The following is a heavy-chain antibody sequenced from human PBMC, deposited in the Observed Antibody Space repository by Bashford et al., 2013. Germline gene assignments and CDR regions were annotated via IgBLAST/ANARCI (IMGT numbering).Heavy chain of an antibody. J-gene: IGHJ4*02. D-gene: IGHD6-13*01. Sequence: SETLSLTCTVSGGSISSGGYYWSWIRQHPGKGLEWIGYIYYSGSTYYNPSLKSRVTISVDTSKNQFSLKLSSVTAADTAVYYCATPGSSSWFDYWGQGTLVTVSS. CDR3: ATPGSSSWFDY. V-gene: IGHV4-31*03. CDR1: GGSISSGGYY. CDR2: IYYSGST.